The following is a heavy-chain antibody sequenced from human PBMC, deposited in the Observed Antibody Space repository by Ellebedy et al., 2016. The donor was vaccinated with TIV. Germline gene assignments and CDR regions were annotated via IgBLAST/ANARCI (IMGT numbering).Heavy chain of an antibody. CDR2: MSVTGQTI. V-gene: IGHV3-11*01. Sequence: PGGSLRLSCAASGFTFTDFFMTWVRQAPGKGLEWLSYMSVTGQTIFYADAVKGRFTISRDNANNLLFLEMNSLRVEDTAVYYCARLHAVGDYYLETWGQGALVTVSP. CDR3: ARLHAVGDYYLET. J-gene: IGHJ5*02. CDR1: GFTFTDFF. D-gene: IGHD3-10*01.